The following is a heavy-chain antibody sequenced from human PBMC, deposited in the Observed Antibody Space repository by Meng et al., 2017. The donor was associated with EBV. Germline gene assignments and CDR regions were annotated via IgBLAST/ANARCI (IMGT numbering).Heavy chain of an antibody. CDR1: GGSVNGYF. Sequence: VQLQQWGAGLLKPSETLSLTRAVYGGSVNGYFWSWIRQPPGKGLEWIGELHHSGSTNYNPSLKSRLRISVDTSKNQFSLNLTSVTAADTAVYYCARVSPKRYFDYLAPPDYWGQGTLVNVST. V-gene: IGHV4-34*01. D-gene: IGHD3-9*01. CDR2: LHHSGST. CDR3: ARVSPKRYFDYLAPPDY. J-gene: IGHJ4*02.